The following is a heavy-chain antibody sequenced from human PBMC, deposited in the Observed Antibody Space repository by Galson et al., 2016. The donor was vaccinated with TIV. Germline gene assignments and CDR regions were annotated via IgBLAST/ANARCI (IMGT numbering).Heavy chain of an antibody. J-gene: IGHJ4*02. CDR1: GFSFIKYA. D-gene: IGHD2-21*02. V-gene: IGHV3-23*01. CDR2: ITAGGENS. Sequence: SLRLSCAASGFSFIKYAMTWVRQAPGKGLEWVSGITAGGENSDYADSVKGRFTFSRDNSKTKFILQMTSLRAEYTAVYYVARVRGYCGGDCTNGYFDYCGQGTLVAVSS. CDR3: ARVRGYCGGDCTNGYFDY.